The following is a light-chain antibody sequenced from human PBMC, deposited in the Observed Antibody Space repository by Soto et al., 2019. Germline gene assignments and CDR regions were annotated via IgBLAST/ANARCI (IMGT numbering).Light chain of an antibody. CDR1: QSVSIL. J-gene: IGKJ1*01. V-gene: IGKV3-20*01. Sequence: EIVMTQSPATLSVSPGERATLSCRASQSVSILLAWYQQKPGQAPRLLIYGASSRATGIPDRFSGSGSGADFTLTISRLEPEDFVVYYCQQYGSSGTFGQGTKVDIK. CDR2: GAS. CDR3: QQYGSSGT.